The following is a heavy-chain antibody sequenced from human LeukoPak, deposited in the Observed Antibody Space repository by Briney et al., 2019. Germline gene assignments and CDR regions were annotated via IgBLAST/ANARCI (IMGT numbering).Heavy chain of an antibody. CDR1: GFTFSNYA. Sequence: HSGGSLRLSCAASGFTFSNYAMSWVRQAPGKGLEWVSAISSSGGSTYYADSVKGRFTISRDNAKNSLYLQMNSLRAEDTAVYYCAELGITMIGGVWGKGTTVTISS. V-gene: IGHV3-23*01. D-gene: IGHD3-10*02. CDR2: ISSSGGST. J-gene: IGHJ6*04. CDR3: AELGITMIGGV.